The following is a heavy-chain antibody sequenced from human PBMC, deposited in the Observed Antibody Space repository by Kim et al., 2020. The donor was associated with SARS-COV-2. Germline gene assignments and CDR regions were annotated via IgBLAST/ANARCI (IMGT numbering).Heavy chain of an antibody. V-gene: IGHV5-51*01. CDR1: GYSFTTYW. D-gene: IGHD3-10*01. CDR3: ARTWDGSGSWGLGMDV. CDR2: IYPDDSDT. Sequence: GESLKISCKGSGYSFTTYWIGWVRQMPGKGLEWMGMIYPDDSDTKYSPSLQGQVTLSADKSISTAYLQWNSLKASDTAIYYCARTWDGSGSWGLGMDVWGQGTTVTVSS. J-gene: IGHJ6*02.